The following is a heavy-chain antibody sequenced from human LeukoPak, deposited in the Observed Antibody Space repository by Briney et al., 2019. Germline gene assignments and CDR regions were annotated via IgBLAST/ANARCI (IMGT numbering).Heavy chain of an antibody. J-gene: IGHJ6*03. CDR3: ARGVSGIYYYYYMDV. Sequence: ASVKVSCKTSGYTFTGYYLHWVRQAPGQGLEWMGWINTDSGGTNYAQKFQARVSMTKDASISTAYMQLSRLRSADTAVYYCARGVSGIYYYYYMDVWGKGTTVTISS. V-gene: IGHV1-2*02. CDR2: INTDSGGT. CDR1: GYTFTGYY. D-gene: IGHD2-21*01.